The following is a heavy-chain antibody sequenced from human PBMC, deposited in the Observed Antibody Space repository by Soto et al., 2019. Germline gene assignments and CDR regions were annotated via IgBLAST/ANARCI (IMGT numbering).Heavy chain of an antibody. Sequence: PSETLSLTCTVSVGSISSSSYYWGWIRQPPGKGLEWIGSIYYSGSTYYNPSLKSRVTISVDTSKNQFSLKLSSVTAADTAVYYCARPRGTMVRGVITYFDYWGQGTLVTVSS. J-gene: IGHJ4*02. V-gene: IGHV4-39*01. D-gene: IGHD3-10*01. CDR3: ARPRGTMVRGVITYFDY. CDR1: VGSISSSSYY. CDR2: IYYSGST.